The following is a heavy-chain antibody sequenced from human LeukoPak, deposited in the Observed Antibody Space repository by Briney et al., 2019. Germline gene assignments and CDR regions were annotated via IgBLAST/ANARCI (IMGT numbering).Heavy chain of an antibody. Sequence: GGSLRLSCAASGFTFSGYTLNWVRQAPGKGLEWVSYISRTSHTVSYADSVKGRFTISRDNAKNSLYLQMSSLRAEDTAVYYCARDYGYAFDTWGQGTMVTVSS. CDR2: ISRTSHTV. D-gene: IGHD3-16*01. V-gene: IGHV3-48*01. CDR3: ARDYGYAFDT. J-gene: IGHJ3*02. CDR1: GFTFSGYT.